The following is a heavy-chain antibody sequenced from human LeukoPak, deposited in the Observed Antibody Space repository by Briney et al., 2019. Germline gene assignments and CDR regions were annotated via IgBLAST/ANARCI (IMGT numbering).Heavy chain of an antibody. J-gene: IGHJ4*02. CDR2: FSGSGGST. Sequence: GGSLRLSCAASGFTFSSYAMSWVRQAPGKGLEWVSAFSGSGGSTYYADSVKGRFTISRDNSKNTLYLQMNSLRAEDTAVYYCAKDPSRMGIFGAFSRGFFDYWGQGTLVTVSS. V-gene: IGHV3-23*01. CDR3: AKDPSRMGIFGAFSRGFFDY. CDR1: GFTFSSYA. D-gene: IGHD3-3*01.